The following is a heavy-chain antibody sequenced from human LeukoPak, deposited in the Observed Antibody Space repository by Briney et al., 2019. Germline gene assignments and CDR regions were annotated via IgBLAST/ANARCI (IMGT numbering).Heavy chain of an antibody. Sequence: GSLRLSCAASGFTFSSYAMSWVRQAPGKGLEWVSAISGSGGSTYYADSVKGRFTTFRDNSKNTLYLQMNSLRAEDTAVYYCAKVTIARFGELCFDYWGQETLVTVSS. J-gene: IGHJ4*02. CDR1: GFTFSSYA. V-gene: IGHV3-23*01. D-gene: IGHD3-10*01. CDR3: AKVTIARFGELCFDY. CDR2: ISGSGGST.